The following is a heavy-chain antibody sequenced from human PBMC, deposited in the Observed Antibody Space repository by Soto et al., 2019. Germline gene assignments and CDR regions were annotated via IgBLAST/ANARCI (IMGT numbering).Heavy chain of an antibody. V-gene: IGHV3-23*01. Sequence: EVQLLGSGGGLVPPGGSLRLSCAASGFTFRSYPMSWVRQALGKGLEWVSAIGAVADTTNYADSVKGRFTISRDNYKNTLYLQMNSLRADDTSVYYWAKYFTPCSGVIGYRNFDSWGQGTLVTVSS. CDR1: GFTFRSYP. CDR3: AKYFTPCSGVIGYRNFDS. D-gene: IGHD2-15*01. CDR2: IGAVADTT. J-gene: IGHJ4*02.